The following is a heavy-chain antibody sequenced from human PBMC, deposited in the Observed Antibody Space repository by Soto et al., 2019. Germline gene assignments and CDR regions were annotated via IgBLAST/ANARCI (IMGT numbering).Heavy chain of an antibody. CDR3: ATWHLQEHAYDI. CDR2: LYDLDGT. J-gene: IGHJ3*02. Sequence: GGSLRLSCEAFGFTVSGKKYVAWVRQAPGKGLEWVSALYDLDGTYYADSVKGRFTTSSDSSRTTVYLQMSSLRPDDTAVYSCATWHLQEHAYDIWGQGTMVTVSS. CDR1: GFTVSGKKY. V-gene: IGHV3-53*01. D-gene: IGHD1-1*01.